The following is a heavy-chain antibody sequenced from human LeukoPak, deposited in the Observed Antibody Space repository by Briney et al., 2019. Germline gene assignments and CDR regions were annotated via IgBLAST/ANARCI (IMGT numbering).Heavy chain of an antibody. J-gene: IGHJ6*02. Sequence: SETLSLTCAVYGGSFSGYYWSWIRQPPGKGLEWIGEINHSGSTNYNPSLKSRVTISVDTSKNQFSLKLSSVTAADTAVYYCARTFDSDGMDVWGQGTTVTVSS. D-gene: IGHD3-9*01. CDR1: GGSFSGYY. CDR3: ARTFDSDGMDV. V-gene: IGHV4-34*01. CDR2: INHSGST.